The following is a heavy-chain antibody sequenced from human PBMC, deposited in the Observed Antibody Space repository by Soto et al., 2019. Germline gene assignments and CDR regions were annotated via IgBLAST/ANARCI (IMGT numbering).Heavy chain of an antibody. CDR3: AASIFYYGMDV. V-gene: IGHV5-51*01. CDR1: GYTFTNYC. Sequence: GESLKISCKGSGYTFTNYCIGWVLQMPGKGLEWMGIIYPGDSDTKYNPSFQGQVTISADKSITTTYLRWTSLKASDTAIYYCAASIFYYGMDVWGQGTTVTVSS. J-gene: IGHJ6*02. CDR2: IYPGDSDT.